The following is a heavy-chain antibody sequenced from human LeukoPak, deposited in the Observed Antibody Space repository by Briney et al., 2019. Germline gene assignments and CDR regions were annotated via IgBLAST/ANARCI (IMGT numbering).Heavy chain of an antibody. CDR3: ARMPFYPDWYFDL. D-gene: IGHD2-2*01. CDR2: VFYSGSS. J-gene: IGHJ2*01. V-gene: IGHV4-59*11. CDR1: GGSISRHY. Sequence: SETLSLTCSVSGGSISRHYWSWIRQSPGKGLESIGYVFYSGSSNYNPSLKSRVAISIDTSKNQFSLNLRSMTAADTAVYFCARMPFYPDWYFDLWGRGTLVTVSS.